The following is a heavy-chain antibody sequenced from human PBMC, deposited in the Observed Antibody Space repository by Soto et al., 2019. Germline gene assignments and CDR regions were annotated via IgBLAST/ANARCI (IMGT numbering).Heavy chain of an antibody. D-gene: IGHD1-1*01. J-gene: IGHJ6*03. CDR1: GGSLSSTTYY. Sequence: SETLSLTCTVSGGSLSSTTYYWGWIRQPPGKGLEWIGSIYYSGRTYYNPSLKSRVTISVDTSKNQFSLKLSSVTAADTAVYYCARSTGTVYYYYYMDVWGKGTTVTVSS. V-gene: IGHV4-39*01. CDR2: IYYSGRT. CDR3: ARSTGTVYYYYYMDV.